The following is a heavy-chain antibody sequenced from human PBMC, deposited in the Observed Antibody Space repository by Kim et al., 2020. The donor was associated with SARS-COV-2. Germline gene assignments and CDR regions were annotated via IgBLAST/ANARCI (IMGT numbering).Heavy chain of an antibody. J-gene: IGHJ6*02. Sequence: YYHPALKSRVTISVDTAKNQFSLKLSSVTAADTAVYYCARDRYYYYGMDVWGQGTTVTVSS. V-gene: IGHV4-31*02. CDR3: ARDRYYYYGMDV.